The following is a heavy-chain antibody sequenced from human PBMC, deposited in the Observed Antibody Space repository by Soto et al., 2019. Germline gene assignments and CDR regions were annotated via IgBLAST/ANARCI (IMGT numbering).Heavy chain of an antibody. V-gene: IGHV3-23*01. D-gene: IGHD6-19*01. Sequence: EVQLLESGGGLVHPGGSLRLSCAASGFTFSNYAMSWVRQAPGKGLEWVSAIDGSGDNTHYADSVKGRFTFSRDNSKYTLYLQMNSLRAEDTAVYYCAKQVTGWYNDAFDIWGQGTMVTVSS. CDR2: IDGSGDNT. CDR3: AKQVTGWYNDAFDI. J-gene: IGHJ3*02. CDR1: GFTFSNYA.